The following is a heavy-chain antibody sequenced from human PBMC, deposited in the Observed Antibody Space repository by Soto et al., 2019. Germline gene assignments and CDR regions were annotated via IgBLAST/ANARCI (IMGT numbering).Heavy chain of an antibody. J-gene: IGHJ4*02. V-gene: IGHV3-33*01. Sequence: QVQLVESGGGVVRPGRSLRVSCAASGFTFSSYVMHWVRQAPGKGLEWVAVIWHDGTNKHYADSVKGRFTISRDNSKNTLYLQMNSLRAEDTAVYYCAREVSGSGYYNYWGQGTLVTVSS. CDR3: AREVSGSGYYNY. CDR1: GFTFSSYV. D-gene: IGHD3-22*01. CDR2: IWHDGTNK.